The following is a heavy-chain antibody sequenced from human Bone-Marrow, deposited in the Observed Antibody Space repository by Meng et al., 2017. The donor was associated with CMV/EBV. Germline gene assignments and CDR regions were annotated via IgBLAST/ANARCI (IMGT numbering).Heavy chain of an antibody. CDR2: IIPIFGTA. J-gene: IGHJ5*02. D-gene: IGHD3-3*01. CDR1: GGTFSSYA. Sequence: SVKVSCKASGGTFSSYAISWVRQAPGQGLEWMGGIIPIFGTANYAQKFQGRVTMTRDTSISTAYMELSRLRSDDTAVYYCARSRVTLRSNPVGWFDPWGQGTLVTVSS. V-gene: IGHV1-69*05. CDR3: ARSRVTLRSNPVGWFDP.